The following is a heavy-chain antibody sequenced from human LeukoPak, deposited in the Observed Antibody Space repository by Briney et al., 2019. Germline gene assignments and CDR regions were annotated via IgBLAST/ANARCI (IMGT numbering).Heavy chain of an antibody. CDR3: AREQYYYDSSGPTDAFDI. CDR2: IYTSGST. J-gene: IGHJ3*02. D-gene: IGHD3-22*01. CDR1: GGSISSYY. Sequence: SETLSLTCTVSGGSISSYYWSWIRQPAGKGLEWIGRIYTSGSTNYNPSLKSRVTMSVDTSKNQFSPKLSSVTAADTAVYYCAREQYYYDSSGPTDAFDIWGQGTMVTVSS. V-gene: IGHV4-4*07.